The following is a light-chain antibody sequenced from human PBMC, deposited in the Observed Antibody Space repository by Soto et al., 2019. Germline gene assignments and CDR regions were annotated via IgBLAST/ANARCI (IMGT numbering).Light chain of an antibody. CDR3: QQHGSSPRT. CDR1: ERVSSTF. J-gene: IGKJ4*01. Sequence: EIVLTQSPGTLSLSPGERATLSCRASERVSSTFLAWYQQKPGQAPRLLIYGASSRAPGIPDRFSASGSGTDFTLTIRRLETEDFAVYYCQQHGSSPRTFGGGTKVEI. CDR2: GAS. V-gene: IGKV3-20*01.